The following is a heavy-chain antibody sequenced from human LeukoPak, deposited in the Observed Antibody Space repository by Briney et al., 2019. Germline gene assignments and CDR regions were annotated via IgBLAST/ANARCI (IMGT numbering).Heavy chain of an antibody. CDR3: ARDIGYNYGSNFFDY. CDR2: ISPYNGNT. D-gene: IGHD5-18*01. Sequence: ASVKVSCKASGYTFTNYGISWVRQAPGHGLEWMGWISPYNGNTNYAQNLQGRVTMTTDTSTSTAYMELRSLRSDDTAVYYCARDIGYNYGSNFFDYWGQGTLVTVSS. CDR1: GYTFTNYG. J-gene: IGHJ4*02. V-gene: IGHV1-18*01.